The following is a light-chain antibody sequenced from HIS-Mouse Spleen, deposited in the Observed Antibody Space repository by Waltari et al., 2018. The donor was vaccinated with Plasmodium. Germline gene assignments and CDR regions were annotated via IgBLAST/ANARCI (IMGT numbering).Light chain of an antibody. V-gene: IGKV4-1*01. Sequence: DIVMTQSPDSLAVSPGERATTNCKSSQSVLYSSNNKNYLGWYQQKQGQPPKLLIYWASTRESGVPDRFSGSGSGTDFTLTISSLQAEDVAVYYCQQYYSTPYTFGQGTKLEIK. J-gene: IGKJ2*01. CDR1: QSVLYSSNNKNY. CDR3: QQYYSTPYT. CDR2: WAS.